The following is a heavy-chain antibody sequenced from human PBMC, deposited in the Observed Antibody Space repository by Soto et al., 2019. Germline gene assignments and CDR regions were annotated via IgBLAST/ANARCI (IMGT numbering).Heavy chain of an antibody. CDR1: GSSMSSKSYF. Sequence: PELLSLTCTVSGSSMSSKSYFWSWIRPHPEKVLEWIGEINHRGSTSYNPSLKSRVTISVDTSKNQFSLKLSSVTAADTAVYYCSRGVTMVRGAWDYYYYMDVWGKGTTVTVSS. CDR2: INHRGST. D-gene: IGHD3-10*01. J-gene: IGHJ6*03. V-gene: IGHV4-39*07. CDR3: SRGVTMVRGAWDYYYYMDV.